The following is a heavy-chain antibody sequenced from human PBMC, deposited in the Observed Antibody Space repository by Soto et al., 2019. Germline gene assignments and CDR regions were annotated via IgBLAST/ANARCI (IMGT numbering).Heavy chain of an antibody. J-gene: IGHJ4*02. CDR2: MNPNSGNT. CDR3: ARGTVGGTTSNPDY. CDR1: GYTFTSYD. V-gene: IGHV1-8*01. Sequence: VASVKVSCKSSGYTFTSYDINWVRQATGQGLEWMGWMNPNSGNTGYAQKFQGRVTMTRNTSISTAYMELSSLRSEDTAVYYCARGTVGGTTSNPDYWGQGTLVTVSS. D-gene: IGHD1-1*01.